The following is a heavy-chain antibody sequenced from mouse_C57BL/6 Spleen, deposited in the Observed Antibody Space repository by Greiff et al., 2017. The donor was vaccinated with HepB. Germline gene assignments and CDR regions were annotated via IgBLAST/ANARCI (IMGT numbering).Heavy chain of an antibody. Sequence: QVQLQQPGAELVKPGASVKMSCKASGYTFTSYWITWVKQRPGQGLEWIGDIYPGSGSTNYNEKFKSKAPLTVDTSSSTAYMQLSSLTSAATAVYYWARESQSNYPIDYWGQGTSVTVSS. J-gene: IGHJ4*01. CDR1: GYTFTSYW. CDR2: IYPGSGST. V-gene: IGHV1-55*01. CDR3: ARESQSNYPIDY. D-gene: IGHD2-5*01.